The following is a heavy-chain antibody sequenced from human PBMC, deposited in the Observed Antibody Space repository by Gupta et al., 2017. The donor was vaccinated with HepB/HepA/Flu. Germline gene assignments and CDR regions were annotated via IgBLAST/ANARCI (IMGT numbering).Heavy chain of an antibody. CDR3: AKHEYCARTSCYIDS. V-gene: IGHV3-23*01. J-gene: IGHJ4*02. D-gene: IGHD2-2*01. CDR1: GFTFSGYA. CDR2: ISGSGGST. Sequence: EVLLLESGGGLVQPGGSLRLSCAASGFTFSGYAMSWVRPAPGKGLEWVSTISGSGGSTFYADSVKGRFTISRDNSKNTLYVQMNSLRAEDTAVYYCAKHEYCARTSCYIDSWGQGTLVTVSS.